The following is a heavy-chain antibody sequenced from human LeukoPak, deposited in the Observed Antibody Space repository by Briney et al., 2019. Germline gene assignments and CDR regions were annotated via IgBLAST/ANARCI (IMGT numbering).Heavy chain of an antibody. D-gene: IGHD1-1*01. Sequence: GASVKVSCKASGYTFTKYVLHWVRRAPGQRPEWMGWINVSNGDTKYSQKLQGRVTIARDTTASTAYMELSSLRSEDTAVYYCARDRGGTGDFDSWGQGTQVTVSS. V-gene: IGHV1-3*01. CDR1: GYTFTKYV. CDR2: INVSNGDT. J-gene: IGHJ4*02. CDR3: ARDRGGTGDFDS.